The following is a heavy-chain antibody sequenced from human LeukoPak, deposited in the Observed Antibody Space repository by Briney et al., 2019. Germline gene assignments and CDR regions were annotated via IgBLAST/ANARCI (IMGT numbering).Heavy chain of an antibody. Sequence: GGSLRLSCAASGFTFSSYGMHWVRQAPGKGLEWVANIKQDGSEKYYVDSVKGRFTISRDNAKNSLYLQMNSLRAEDTAVYYCARERSYGSGSYTYYYYYGMDVWGQGTTVTVSS. V-gene: IGHV3-7*01. J-gene: IGHJ6*02. D-gene: IGHD3-10*01. CDR2: IKQDGSEK. CDR1: GFTFSSYG. CDR3: ARERSYGSGSYTYYYYYGMDV.